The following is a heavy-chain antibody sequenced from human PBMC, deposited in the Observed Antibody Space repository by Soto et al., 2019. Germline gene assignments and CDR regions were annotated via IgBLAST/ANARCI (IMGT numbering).Heavy chain of an antibody. CDR1: GFTFSSYG. J-gene: IGHJ6*02. CDR2: IWYDERNK. Sequence: QVQLVESGGGVVQPGRSLRLSCAASGFTFSSYGMHWVRQAPGKGLEWVAIIWYDERNKYYADSVKGRFSISRDNSKNTVYLQMNSLRAEDTAVYHCASDPNQGWIFGVVTPIGMDVWGQGTTVTVSS. CDR3: ASDPNQGWIFGVVTPIGMDV. D-gene: IGHD3-3*01. V-gene: IGHV3-33*01.